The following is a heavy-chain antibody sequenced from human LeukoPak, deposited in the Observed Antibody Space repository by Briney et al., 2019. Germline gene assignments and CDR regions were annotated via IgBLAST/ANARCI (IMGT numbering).Heavy chain of an antibody. CDR3: AVESRGIVDY. CDR2: IIPIFGTA. J-gene: IGHJ4*02. V-gene: IGHV1-69*05. Sequence: ASVKVSCKASGGTFSSYAISWVRQAPGQGLEWMGGIIPIFGTANYAQKFQGRVTMTRDTSTSTVYMELSSLRSEDTAVYYCAVESRGIVDYWGQGTLVTVSS. D-gene: IGHD1-26*01. CDR1: GGTFSSYA.